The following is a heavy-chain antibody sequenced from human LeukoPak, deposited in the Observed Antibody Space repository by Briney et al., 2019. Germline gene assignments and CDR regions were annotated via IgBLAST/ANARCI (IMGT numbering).Heavy chain of an antibody. CDR1: GFTFDDYA. V-gene: IGHV3-9*01. D-gene: IGHD1-26*01. CDR3: ARGGGSWLFGYYGMDV. J-gene: IGHJ6*02. Sequence: PGGSLRLSCAASGFTFDDYAMHWVRQAPGKGLEWVSGISWNSGSIGYADSVKGRFTISRDNAKNSLYLQMNSLRAEDTAVYYCARGGGSWLFGYYGMDVWAKGPRSPSP. CDR2: ISWNSGSI.